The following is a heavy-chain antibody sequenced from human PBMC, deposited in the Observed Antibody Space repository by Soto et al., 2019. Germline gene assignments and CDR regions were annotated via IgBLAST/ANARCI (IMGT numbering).Heavy chain of an antibody. J-gene: IGHJ4*02. V-gene: IGHV4-28*01. CDR3: ARREIQGPIDY. D-gene: IGHD1-26*01. Sequence: QVQLQESGPGLVKPSDTLSLTCAVSGYSISSSNWWGWIRQPPGKGLEWIGYIYYSGTTYYNPSLQRRVTMSVDTSKNQFSLKLTSATAVDTAVYYCARREIQGPIDYWGQGTLVTVSS. CDR2: IYYSGTT. CDR1: GYSISSSNW.